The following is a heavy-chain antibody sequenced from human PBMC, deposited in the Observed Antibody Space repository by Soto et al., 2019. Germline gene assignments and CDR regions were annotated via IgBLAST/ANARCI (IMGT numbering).Heavy chain of an antibody. Sequence: RRLSCAASGFTFSSYAMHWVRQAPGKGLEWVAVISYDGSNKYYADSVKGRFTISRDNSKNTLYLQMNSLRAEDTAVYYCASPYYYDSSGYCQYYYYYGMDVWGQGTTVTVSS. D-gene: IGHD3-22*01. CDR1: GFTFSSYA. V-gene: IGHV3-30-3*01. J-gene: IGHJ6*02. CDR3: ASPYYYDSSGYCQYYYYYGMDV. CDR2: ISYDGSNK.